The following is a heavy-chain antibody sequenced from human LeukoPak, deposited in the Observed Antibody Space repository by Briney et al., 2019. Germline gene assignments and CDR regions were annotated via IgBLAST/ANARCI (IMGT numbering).Heavy chain of an antibody. D-gene: IGHD3-22*01. J-gene: IGHJ3*01. Sequence: PGGSLRLSCATSGFSFGSYAMSWVRQAPGKGLELVSSISGSGMLTYYADSVKGRFTISRDNAKNTLYLQMSSLRAEDTATFYCAKFYYDSSGRGNDAFDVWGQGTMSPSLQ. CDR1: GFSFGSYA. V-gene: IGHV3-23*01. CDR2: ISGSGMLT. CDR3: AKFYYDSSGRGNDAFDV.